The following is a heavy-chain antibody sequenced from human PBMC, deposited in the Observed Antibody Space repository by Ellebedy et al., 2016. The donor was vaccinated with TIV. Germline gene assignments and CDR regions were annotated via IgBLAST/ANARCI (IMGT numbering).Heavy chain of an antibody. J-gene: IGHJ6*02. CDR1: GFTFSAFG. V-gene: IGHV3-33*01. D-gene: IGHD5-12*01. CDR3: ARAWIPYGLDV. Sequence: PGGSLRLSCTASGFTFSAFGIHWVRQAPGKGLEWVAHIWYNGSDKYYADSVKGRFTISRDNSKSTLYLQMSSLRGEDTAVYYCARAWIPYGLDVWGHGTTVTVS. CDR2: IWYNGSDK.